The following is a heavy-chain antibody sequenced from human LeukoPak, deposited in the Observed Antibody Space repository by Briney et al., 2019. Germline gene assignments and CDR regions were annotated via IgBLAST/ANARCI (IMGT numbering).Heavy chain of an antibody. J-gene: IGHJ4*02. CDR2: IFPGDSDT. D-gene: IGHD2-15*01. CDR1: EYSFATYW. V-gene: IGHV5-51*01. CDR3: ASEYCSGGNRYFDY. Sequence: GESLKISCKGSEYSFATYWIGWVRQMPGQGLEWMGIIFPGDSDTRYSPSFQGQVTISADKSISTAYLQWSSLKASDTAIYYCASEYCSGGNRYFDYWGQGTLVTVSS.